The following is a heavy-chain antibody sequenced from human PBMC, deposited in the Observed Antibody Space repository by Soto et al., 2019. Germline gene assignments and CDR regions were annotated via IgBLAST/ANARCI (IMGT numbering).Heavy chain of an antibody. D-gene: IGHD6-6*01. CDR2: INPSGGST. CDR1: GYTFTSYY. V-gene: IGHV1-46*01. Sequence: ASVKVSCKASGYTFTSYYMHWVRQAPGQGLEWMGIINPSGGSTSYAQKFQGRVTMTRDTSTSTVYMELSSLRSEDTAVYYCAVRIAARPLFDYWGKGTLVTVSS. J-gene: IGHJ4*02. CDR3: AVRIAARPLFDY.